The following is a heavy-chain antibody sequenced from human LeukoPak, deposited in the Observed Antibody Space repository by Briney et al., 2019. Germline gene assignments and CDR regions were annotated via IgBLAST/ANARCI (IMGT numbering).Heavy chain of an antibody. J-gene: IGHJ4*02. CDR3: ARVAAAGNYYFDY. CDR1: GGSISTSTYY. Sequence: SETLSLTCTVSGGSISTSTYYWGWIRQPPGKGLEWIGSIYYTGSTYYNPSLKSRVTISIDTSKNQFSLRLSSVTAADTAVYFCARVAAAGNYYFDYWGQGTLVTVSS. CDR2: IYYTGST. D-gene: IGHD6-13*01. V-gene: IGHV4-39*07.